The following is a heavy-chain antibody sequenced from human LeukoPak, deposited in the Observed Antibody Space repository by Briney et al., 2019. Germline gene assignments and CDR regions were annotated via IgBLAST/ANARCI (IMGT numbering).Heavy chain of an antibody. V-gene: IGHV3-21*01. CDR2: ISSSNSFI. D-gene: IGHD2-21*01. CDR1: GFTFSTYS. CDR3: VRVDHSLGKTYFDY. Sequence: GGSLRLSCAASGFTFSTYSLNWVRQAPGKGLECVSSISSSNSFIYYADSVKGRFTISRDNAKNSLYLQMNSLRAEDTAVYYCVRVDHSLGKTYFDYWGQGTLVTVPS. J-gene: IGHJ4*02.